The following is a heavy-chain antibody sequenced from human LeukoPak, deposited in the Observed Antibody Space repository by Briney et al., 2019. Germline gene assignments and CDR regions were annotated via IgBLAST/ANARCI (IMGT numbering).Heavy chain of an antibody. V-gene: IGHV3-30*02. CDR3: AKNYYDSSGYDLFDY. CDR2: IRYDGSNK. D-gene: IGHD3-22*01. Sequence: PGGSLRLSCAAAGLSFSSYDMYWVRQAPGKGLEWVAFIRYDGSNKYYADSVKGRFTISRDNSKNTLYLQMNSLRAEDTAVYYCAKNYYDSSGYDLFDYWGQGTLVTVSS. J-gene: IGHJ4*02. CDR1: GLSFSSYD.